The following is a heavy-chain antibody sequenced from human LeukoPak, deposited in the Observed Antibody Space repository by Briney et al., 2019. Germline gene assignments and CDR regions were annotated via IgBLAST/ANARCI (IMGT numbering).Heavy chain of an antibody. V-gene: IGHV1-18*01. J-gene: IGHJ6*03. Sequence: ASVKVSCKASGYTFTSYGISWVRQAPGQGLEWMGWISAYNGNTNYAQKLQGRVTMTTDTSTSTAYMELRSLRSEDTAVYYCARSRGDLVRGANYYYYMDVWGKGTTVTISS. CDR1: GYTFTSYG. CDR3: ARSRGDLVRGANYYYYMDV. CDR2: ISAYNGNT. D-gene: IGHD3-10*01.